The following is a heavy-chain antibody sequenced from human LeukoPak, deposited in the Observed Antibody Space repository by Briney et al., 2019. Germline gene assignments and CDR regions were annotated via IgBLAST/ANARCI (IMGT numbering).Heavy chain of an antibody. J-gene: IGHJ4*02. D-gene: IGHD3-10*01. CDR2: INAGNGNT. V-gene: IGHV1-3*01. CDR1: GYTFTSYA. Sequence: ASVKVSCKASGYTFTSYAMHWVRQAPGQRLEWMGWINAGNGNTKYSQKSQGRVTITRDTSASTAYMELSSLRSEDTAVYYCAREDYYYGSGSYIDYWGQGTLVTVSS. CDR3: AREDYYYGSGSYIDY.